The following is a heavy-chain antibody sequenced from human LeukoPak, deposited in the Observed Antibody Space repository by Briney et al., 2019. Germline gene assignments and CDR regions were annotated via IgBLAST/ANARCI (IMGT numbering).Heavy chain of an antibody. D-gene: IGHD1-26*01. CDR1: GGAITTSSYY. V-gene: IGHV4-39*01. CDR3: ARQVWELRTNWFDP. Sequence: PSETLSLTCTVSGGAITTSSYYWGWIRQPPGKGLEWIGTIYYSGYTYYNPSLKTRVTISVDTSKNQFSLKLSSVTAADTAVYYCARQVWELRTNWFDPWGQGTLVTVSS. CDR2: IYYSGYT. J-gene: IGHJ5*02.